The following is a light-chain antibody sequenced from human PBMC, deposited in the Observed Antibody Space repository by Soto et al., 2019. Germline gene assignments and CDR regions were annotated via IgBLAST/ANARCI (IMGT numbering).Light chain of an antibody. CDR1: QTISTW. Sequence: DIQVTQSPPTLSASVGDRVTITCRASQTISTWMAWYQQKPGKAPKLLIYDASSLQSGVPSRFSGHGSGTDFTLTISSLQPDDFATYYCQQYNSYTTFGQGTKVDIK. V-gene: IGKV1-5*01. J-gene: IGKJ2*01. CDR2: DAS. CDR3: QQYNSYTT.